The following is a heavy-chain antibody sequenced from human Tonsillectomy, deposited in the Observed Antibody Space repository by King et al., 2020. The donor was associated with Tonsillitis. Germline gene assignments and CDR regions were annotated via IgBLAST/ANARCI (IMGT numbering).Heavy chain of an antibody. CDR1: GFTFSDYY. V-gene: IGHV3-11*01. Sequence: VQLVESGGGLVKPGGSLRLSCAASGFTFSDYYMSWIRQAPGKGLEWVSYISSSGSTIYYADSVKGRFTISRDSAKNSVYLRMNSLRAEDTAVYYCARVNWANPYFDYWGQGTLVTVSS. CDR2: ISSSGSTI. D-gene: IGHD7-27*01. J-gene: IGHJ4*02. CDR3: ARVNWANPYFDY.